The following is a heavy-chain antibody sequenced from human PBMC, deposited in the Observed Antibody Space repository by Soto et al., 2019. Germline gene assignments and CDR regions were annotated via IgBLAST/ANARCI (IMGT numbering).Heavy chain of an antibody. CDR2: ISPGSRYP. J-gene: IGHJ5*02. V-gene: IGHV3-11*06. Sequence: VGSLRLSCAGSGFTFGDSYMSWIRQAPGKGLEWLSYISPGSRYPAYADSVKGRFTISRDNAKRSLYLQMMSLTAEDTAIYYCVRGGGGGLFEPWGQGIMVSVSS. CDR1: GFTFGDSY. CDR3: VRGGGGGLFEP. D-gene: IGHD2-15*01.